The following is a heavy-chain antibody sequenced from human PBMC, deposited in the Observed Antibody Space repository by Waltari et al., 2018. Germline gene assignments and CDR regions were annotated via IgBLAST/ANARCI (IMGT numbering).Heavy chain of an antibody. CDR1: GGSISSYY. CDR3: ARFIAAAGYFDY. Sequence: QVQLQESGPGLVKPSETLSLTCTVSGGSISSYYWSWIRQPPGKGLEWIGYIYYSGSTNYNPSLKSRVTISVDTSKNQFSLKLSSVTAAETAVYYCARFIAAAGYFDYWGQGTLVTVSS. V-gene: IGHV4-59*01. D-gene: IGHD6-13*01. CDR2: IYYSGST. J-gene: IGHJ4*02.